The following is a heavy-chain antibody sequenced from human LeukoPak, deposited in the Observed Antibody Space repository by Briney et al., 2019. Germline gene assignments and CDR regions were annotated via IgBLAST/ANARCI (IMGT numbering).Heavy chain of an antibody. CDR3: AKTLTGGSSFDY. V-gene: IGHV3-23*01. D-gene: IGHD3-9*01. CDR2: ISGSRT. J-gene: IGHJ4*02. CDR1: GFTFSSYA. Sequence: PGGSLRLSCAASGFTFSSYAMSWVRQAPAKGLEWVSGISGSRTYYADSVKGRFTISRDNSKNTLYLHMNSLRAEDTAVYYCAKTLTGGSSFDYWGQGTLVTVSS.